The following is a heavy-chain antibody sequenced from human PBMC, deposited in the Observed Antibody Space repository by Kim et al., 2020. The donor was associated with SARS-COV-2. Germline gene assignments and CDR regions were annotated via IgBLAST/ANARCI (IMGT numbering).Heavy chain of an antibody. Sequence: SETLSLTCTVSGGSISSGGYYWSWIRQHPGKGLEWIGYIYYSGSTYYNPSLKSRVTISVDTSKNQFSLKLSSVTAADTAVYYCARVDGSGSYYNVGYYYYMDVWGKGTTVTVSS. CDR3: ARVDGSGSYYNVGYYYYMDV. V-gene: IGHV4-31*03. D-gene: IGHD3-10*01. CDR1: GGSISSGGYY. CDR2: IYYSGST. J-gene: IGHJ6*03.